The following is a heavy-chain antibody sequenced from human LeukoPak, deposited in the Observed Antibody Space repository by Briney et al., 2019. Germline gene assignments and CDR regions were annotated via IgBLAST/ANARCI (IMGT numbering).Heavy chain of an antibody. CDR1: GYTFTTYP. J-gene: IGHJ1*01. D-gene: IGHD6-19*01. V-gene: IGHV7-4-1*02. Sequence: ASVKVSCKASGYTFTTYPINWVRQAPGQGLEWMGWINTNTGNPTYAQGFTGRFVFSLDTSVSTAYLQISSLKAEDTAVYYCARDNSSGWYEYFQHWGQGTLVTVSS. CDR3: ARDNSSGWYEYFQH. CDR2: INTNTGNP.